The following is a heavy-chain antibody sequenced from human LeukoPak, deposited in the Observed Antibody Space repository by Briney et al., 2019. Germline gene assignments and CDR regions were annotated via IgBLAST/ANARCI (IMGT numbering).Heavy chain of an antibody. CDR2: INPNTGGT. D-gene: IGHD3-9*01. J-gene: IGHJ4*02. Sequence: ASVKVSCKASGYTFTGYYIHWVRQAPGQGLEWMGWINPNTGGTNYAQKFQGRVTMTRDTAISTAYMELSRLRSDDTAVYFCARDPYDILTGLIDYWGQGTLVTVSS. CDR1: GYTFTGYY. V-gene: IGHV1-2*02. CDR3: ARDPYDILTGLIDY.